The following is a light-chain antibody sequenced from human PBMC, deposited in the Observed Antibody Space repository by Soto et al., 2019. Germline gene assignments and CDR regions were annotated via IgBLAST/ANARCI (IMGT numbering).Light chain of an antibody. CDR1: QSISTD. CDR2: AAS. V-gene: IGKV1-39*01. CDR3: QQTYSMPPFA. Sequence: DILMTQSPASLSAPVGDRVSISCRASQSISTDLNWYQEKSGKAPKLLIYAASILESGVPSRFSGSGSGTEFTLTISSLQPEDSATYYCQQTYSMPPFAFGQGTRLEIK. J-gene: IGKJ5*01.